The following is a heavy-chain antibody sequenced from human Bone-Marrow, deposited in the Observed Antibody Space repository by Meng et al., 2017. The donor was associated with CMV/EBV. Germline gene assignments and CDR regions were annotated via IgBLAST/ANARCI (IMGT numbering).Heavy chain of an antibody. J-gene: IGHJ4*02. D-gene: IGHD6-19*01. Sequence: SETLSLTCTVSGGSVCSGSYYWSWIRQPPGKGLEWIGYIYYSGSTNYNPSLKSRVTISVDTSKNQFSLKLSSVTAADTAVYYCARNRLSGPTLDYWGQGTLVTVSS. CDR1: GGSVCSGSYY. CDR2: IYYSGST. V-gene: IGHV4-61*01. CDR3: ARNRLSGPTLDY.